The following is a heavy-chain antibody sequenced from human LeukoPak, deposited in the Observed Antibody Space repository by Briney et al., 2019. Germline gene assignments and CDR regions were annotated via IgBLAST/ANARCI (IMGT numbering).Heavy chain of an antibody. CDR1: GFTFSSYG. CDR3: ARVWGCSGGSCHLDY. V-gene: IGHV3-21*01. Sequence: GGSLRLSCAASGFTFSSYGMHWARQAPGKGLEWVSSISRSSSFIYYADSVKGRFTISRDNAKNSLYLQMNSLRAEDTAVYYCARVWGCSGGSCHLDYWGQGTLVTVSS. D-gene: IGHD2-15*01. CDR2: ISRSSSFI. J-gene: IGHJ4*02.